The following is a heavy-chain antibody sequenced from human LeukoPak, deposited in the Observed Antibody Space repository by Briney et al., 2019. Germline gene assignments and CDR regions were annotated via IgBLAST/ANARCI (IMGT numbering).Heavy chain of an antibody. V-gene: IGHV4-39*01. D-gene: IGHD1-26*01. CDR2: IYSSGNP. CDR1: GGSFSGYY. Sequence: SETLSLTCAVYGGSFSGYYWGWTRQPPGKGLEWIGSIYSSGNPYYNPSLKSRLTISVDTSNNRFSLRLTSVTAADTAVYYCARQPEGGSYIGAFDIWGQGTMVTVSS. J-gene: IGHJ3*02. CDR3: ARQPEGGSYIGAFDI.